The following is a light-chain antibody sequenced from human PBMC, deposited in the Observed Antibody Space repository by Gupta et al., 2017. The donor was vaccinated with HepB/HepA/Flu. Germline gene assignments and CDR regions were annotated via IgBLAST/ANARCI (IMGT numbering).Light chain of an antibody. Sequence: SVLTQPLSASVAPSKTARITCVGENIGRKRVHWYQQKPGQELLLRILDDSDRAPGIPRRFAAYSCCDTVNPTTLRVEVSYDADEVDYDGESNTELREVFGAGTKVTVL. CDR1: NIGRKR. CDR3: YDGESNTELREV. CDR2: DDS. V-gene: IGLV3-21*01. J-gene: IGLJ1*01.